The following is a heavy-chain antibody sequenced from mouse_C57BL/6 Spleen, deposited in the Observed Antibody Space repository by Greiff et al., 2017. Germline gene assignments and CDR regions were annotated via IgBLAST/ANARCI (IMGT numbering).Heavy chain of an antibody. J-gene: IGHJ4*01. V-gene: IGHV1-72*01. CDR3: ASITTVVEDAMDY. CDR1: GYTFTSYW. D-gene: IGHD1-1*01. CDR2: IAPNSGGT. Sequence: QVQLQQPGAELVKPGASVKLSCKASGYTFTSYWMHWVKQRPGRGLEWIGRIAPNSGGTKYNEKFKSKATLTVDKPSSTAYMQLSSLTSEDSAVYYCASITTVVEDAMDYWGQGTSVTVSS.